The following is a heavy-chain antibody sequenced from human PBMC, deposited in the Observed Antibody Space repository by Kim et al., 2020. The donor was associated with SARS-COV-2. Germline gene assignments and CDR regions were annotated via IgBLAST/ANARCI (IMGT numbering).Heavy chain of an antibody. CDR3: ARGIFRDGFDV. D-gene: IGHD2-15*01. CDR1: GFSFSNYY. V-gene: IGHV3-74*01. Sequence: GGSLRLSCAASGFSFSNYYVNWFRQRPGKGLEWVSGISNDAGVTHYADSVRSRFTMSIDSAENTVYLQMNSLSAEDTAVYFCARGIFRDGFDVWGQGTTVSVSS. J-gene: IGHJ6*02. CDR2: ISNDAGVT.